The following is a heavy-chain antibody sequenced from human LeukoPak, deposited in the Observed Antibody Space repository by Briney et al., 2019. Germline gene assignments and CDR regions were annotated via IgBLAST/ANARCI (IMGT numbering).Heavy chain of an antibody. V-gene: IGHV3-23*01. D-gene: IGHD1-26*01. Sequence: GGSLRLSCAASGLTFSNYDMSWFRQAPGKGLEWVSAISGSGGSTYYTESVRGRFTISRDNSKNTLYLQINSLRGEDTAVYYCAKRGTYYGGFDYWGQGTLVTVSS. CDR2: ISGSGGST. CDR3: AKRGTYYGGFDY. CDR1: GLTFSNYD. J-gene: IGHJ4*02.